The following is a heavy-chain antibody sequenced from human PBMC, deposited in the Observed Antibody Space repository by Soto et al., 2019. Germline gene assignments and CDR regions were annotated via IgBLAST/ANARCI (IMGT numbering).Heavy chain of an antibody. CDR1: GGSFSGYY. D-gene: IGHD6-13*01. CDR3: ARVRYSYNWFDP. J-gene: IGHJ5*02. CDR2: INHSGST. V-gene: IGHV4-34*01. Sequence: QVQLQQWGAGLLKPSETLSLTCAVYGGSFSGYYWSWIRQPPGKGLEWIGEINHSGSTNYNPSLKSRVTISVDTSKNQFSLKLSSVTAADTAVYYWARVRYSYNWFDPWGQGTLVTVSS.